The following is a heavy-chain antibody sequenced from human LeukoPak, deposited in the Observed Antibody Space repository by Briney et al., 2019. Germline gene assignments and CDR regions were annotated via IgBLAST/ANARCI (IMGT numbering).Heavy chain of an antibody. CDR2: ISSSSSYI. J-gene: IGHJ6*03. V-gene: IGHV3-21*01. CDR3: AREWFGESVWYYYYMDV. D-gene: IGHD3-10*01. CDR1: GFTFSSYS. Sequence: GGSLRLSCAASGFTFSSYSMNWFRQAPGKGLEWVSSISSSSSYIYYADSVKGRFTISRDNAKNSLYLQMNSLRAEDTAVYYCAREWFGESVWYYYYMDVWGKGTTVTVSS.